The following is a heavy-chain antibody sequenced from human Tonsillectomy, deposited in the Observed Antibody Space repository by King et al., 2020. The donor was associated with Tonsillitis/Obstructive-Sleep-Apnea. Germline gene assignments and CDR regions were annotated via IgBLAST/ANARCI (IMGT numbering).Heavy chain of an antibody. CDR3: ARELRRHCINGVCYPFDL. V-gene: IGHV3-30*04. CDR2: ISYDGSNK. J-gene: IGHJ4*02. D-gene: IGHD2-8*01. Sequence: VQLVESGGGVVHPGRSLRLSCAASGFTFSIYAMHWVRQAPGKGLEWVAVISYDGSNKYYADSVKGRFTISRDNSKNTLYVQMNSLRAEDTAVFYCARELRRHCINGVCYPFDLWGQGTLVTVSS. CDR1: GFTFSIYA.